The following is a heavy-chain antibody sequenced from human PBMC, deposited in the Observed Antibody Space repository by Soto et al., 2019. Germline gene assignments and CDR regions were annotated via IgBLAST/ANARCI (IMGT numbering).Heavy chain of an antibody. CDR1: GYTFTNYW. Sequence: LKISCKGSGYTFTNYWIGWVRQMPGKGPEWMGIIYPGDSDTKYNPSFQGQVTISADKSITTTYLQWSSLKASDTAIYYCAASIFYYGMDVWGQGTTVTVSS. J-gene: IGHJ6*02. V-gene: IGHV5-51*01. CDR3: AASIFYYGMDV. CDR2: IYPGDSDT.